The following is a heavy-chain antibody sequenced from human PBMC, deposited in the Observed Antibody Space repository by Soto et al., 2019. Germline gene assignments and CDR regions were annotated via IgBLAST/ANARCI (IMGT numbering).Heavy chain of an antibody. V-gene: IGHV3-33*01. Sequence: QVQLVESGGGVVQPGRSLRLSCAASGFTFGSHGMHWVRQAPGKGLEWVSLIWYDGGNKYYADSVKGRFTISRDNSKNTLYLQMNSLRAEDTAVYYCARSYCSAWYLFDYWGQGTLVTVSS. CDR1: GFTFGSHG. J-gene: IGHJ4*02. CDR3: ARSYCSAWYLFDY. D-gene: IGHD6-19*01. CDR2: IWYDGGNK.